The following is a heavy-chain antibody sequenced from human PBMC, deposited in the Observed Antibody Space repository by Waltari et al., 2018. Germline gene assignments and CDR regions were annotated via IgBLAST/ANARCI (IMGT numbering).Heavy chain of an antibody. Sequence: QVQLVQSGAEVKKPGASVKVSCKVSGYTLTELSMHWVRQAPGKGLEWMGGFDPEDGETIYAQRFQDRVTMTEDTATDTAYMELSSLRAEDTAVYYCATDTSRKWLVRGPHFDYWGQGTLVTVSS. V-gene: IGHV1-24*01. CDR1: GYTLTELS. CDR2: FDPEDGET. J-gene: IGHJ4*02. D-gene: IGHD6-19*01. CDR3: ATDTSRKWLVRGPHFDY.